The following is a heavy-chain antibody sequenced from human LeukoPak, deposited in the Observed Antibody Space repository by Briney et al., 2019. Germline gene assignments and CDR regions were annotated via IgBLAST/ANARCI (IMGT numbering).Heavy chain of an antibody. CDR3: ARGPVAGKRGGWFDP. V-gene: IGHV3-74*01. D-gene: IGHD6-19*01. Sequence: GGSLRLSCAASGFTFSSYWMHWVRHAPGKGLVWVSRINSDGSSTSYADSVKGRFTISRDNAKNTLYLQMNSLRAEDTAVYYCARGPVAGKRGGWFDPWGQGTLVTVSS. J-gene: IGHJ5*02. CDR2: INSDGSST. CDR1: GFTFSSYW.